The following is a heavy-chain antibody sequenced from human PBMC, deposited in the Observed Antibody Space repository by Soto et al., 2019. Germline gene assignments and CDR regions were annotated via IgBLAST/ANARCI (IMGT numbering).Heavy chain of an antibody. J-gene: IGHJ4*02. CDR2: ISSSSTI. V-gene: IGHV3-48*02. CDR1: GFTFSSYS. Sequence: EVQLVESGGGLVQPGGSLRLSCAASGFTFSSYSMNWVRQAPGKGLEWVSYISSSSTIYYADSVKGRFTISRDNAKNSLYLQMNSLRDEDTAVYYCARLGWDYWGQGTLVTVSS. CDR3: ARLGWDY.